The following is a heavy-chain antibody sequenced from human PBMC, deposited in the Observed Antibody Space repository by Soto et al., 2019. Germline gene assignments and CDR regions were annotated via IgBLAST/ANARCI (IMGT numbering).Heavy chain of an antibody. Sequence: GSLRLSCAASGFTFSNYWMSWVRQAPGKGLEWVANIKEDGSDKLYLESVKGRFTISRDNARNSLYLQINSLRAEDTAVYYCARDNGWNYLVYWGQGALVTVSS. V-gene: IGHV3-7*01. CDR2: IKEDGSDK. D-gene: IGHD6-19*01. CDR3: ARDNGWNYLVY. CDR1: GFTFSNYW. J-gene: IGHJ4*02.